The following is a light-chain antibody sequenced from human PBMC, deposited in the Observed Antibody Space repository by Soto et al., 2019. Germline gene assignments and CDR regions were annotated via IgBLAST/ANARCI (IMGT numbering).Light chain of an antibody. CDR2: ENN. CDR3: GTWDSSLSADVV. Sequence: QSVLTQPPSVSAAPGQKVTISCSGSSSNIGNNYVSWYQQLPGTAPKLLIYENNKRPSGILDRFSGSKSGTSATLGITGLQTGDEADYYCGTWDSSLSADVVFGGGTKLTVL. CDR1: SSNIGNNY. V-gene: IGLV1-51*02. J-gene: IGLJ2*01.